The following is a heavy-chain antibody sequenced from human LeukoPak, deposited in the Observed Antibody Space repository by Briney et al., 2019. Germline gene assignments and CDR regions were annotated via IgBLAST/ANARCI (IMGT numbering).Heavy chain of an antibody. D-gene: IGHD2-15*01. Sequence: ASVKVSCKASGGTFSSYAISWVRQAPGHELEWMGRIIPIFGIANYAQKFQGRVTITADKSTSTAYMELSSLRSEDTAVYYCALRYCSGGSCYSGAWFDPWGQGTLVTVSS. V-gene: IGHV1-69*04. CDR3: ALRYCSGGSCYSGAWFDP. J-gene: IGHJ5*02. CDR2: IIPIFGIA. CDR1: GGTFSSYA.